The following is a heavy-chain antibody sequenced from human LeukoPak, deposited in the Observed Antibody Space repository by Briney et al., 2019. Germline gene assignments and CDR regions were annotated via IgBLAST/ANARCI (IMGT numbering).Heavy chain of an antibody. Sequence: PSETLSLTCTVSGGSISSDNYYWVWIRQPPGKGLEWIGNIYYSGNSYYNPSLKSQVTISVDTSKNQFSLKLSFVTAADTAVYYCASISDPRSHYYYYMDVWGKGTTVTVSS. V-gene: IGHV4-39*01. D-gene: IGHD3-3*02. CDR2: IYYSGNS. J-gene: IGHJ6*03. CDR1: GGSISSDNYY. CDR3: ASISDPRSHYYYYMDV.